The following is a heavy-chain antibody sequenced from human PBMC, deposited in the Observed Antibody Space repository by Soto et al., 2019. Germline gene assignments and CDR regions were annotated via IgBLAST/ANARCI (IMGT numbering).Heavy chain of an antibody. D-gene: IGHD2-15*01. Sequence: QITLGESGPTLVKPTQTLTLTCTISGFSLSTSGVGVGWIRQPPGKSLEWLALIYWDDVQRYSPSLKTRLTITKDTSRSQVVLTMTNMDPVDTATYYCAHSPCSGGTCYLFDYWGQGTLVTVSS. J-gene: IGHJ4*02. CDR3: AHSPCSGGTCYLFDY. CDR1: GFSLSTSGVG. V-gene: IGHV2-5*02. CDR2: IYWDDVQ.